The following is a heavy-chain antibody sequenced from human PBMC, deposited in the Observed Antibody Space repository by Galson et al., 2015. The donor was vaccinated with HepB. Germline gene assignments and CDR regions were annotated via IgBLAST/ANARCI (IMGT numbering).Heavy chain of an antibody. J-gene: IGHJ5*02. D-gene: IGHD3-16*01. CDR3: ARGLRGGLGGRLEL. CDR2: INYRGST. Sequence: ETLSLTCGVYGGSFSGYQWSWLRQPPGKAPEWIGVINYRGSTSYSPSLKSRVTISLDTSKNQFSLELTSVTAADTAVYFCARGLRGGLGGRLELWGQGALVTVSS. V-gene: IGHV4-34*01. CDR1: GGSFSGYQ.